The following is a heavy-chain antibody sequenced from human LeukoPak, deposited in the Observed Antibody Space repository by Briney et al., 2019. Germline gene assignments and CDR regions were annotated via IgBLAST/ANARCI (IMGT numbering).Heavy chain of an antibody. D-gene: IGHD5-24*01. J-gene: IGHJ4*02. CDR1: GFSISTYG. V-gene: IGHV3-33*01. CDR3: TRVGYIDEGIDY. Sequence: GGSLRLSYAASGFSISTYGMHWVRQAPGKGLEWVAVIWYDGNNRFYRDSVKGRFTISRDISENMLYLQMNSLRAEDTAIYYCTRVGYIDEGIDYWGQGTLVTVSS. CDR2: IWYDGNNR.